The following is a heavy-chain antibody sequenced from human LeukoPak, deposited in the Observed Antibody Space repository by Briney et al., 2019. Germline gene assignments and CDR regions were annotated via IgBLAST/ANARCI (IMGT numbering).Heavy chain of an antibody. V-gene: IGHV4-34*01. Sequence: SETLSLTCAVYGGSFSGYYWRWIRQPPGEGLEWIGEINHSGSTNYNPSLKRRVTISADTPKNQFALKLSSVTAAAPAVYYWARGGWFHPWGQGTLVTVSS. CDR1: GGSFSGYY. CDR3: ARGGWFHP. J-gene: IGHJ5*02. CDR2: INHSGST.